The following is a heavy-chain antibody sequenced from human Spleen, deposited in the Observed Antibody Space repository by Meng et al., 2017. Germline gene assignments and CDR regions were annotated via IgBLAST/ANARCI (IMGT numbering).Heavy chain of an antibody. Sequence: SCAVSGFTFSSYAMHWVRQGPGKGLDWVAVISYDGSHKYYADSVKGRFTISRDNSKNTLYLQMNSLRAEDTAMYYCARDYAVGASGWDDYYYYGMDVWGQGTTVTVSS. V-gene: IGHV3-30*04. CDR2: ISYDGSHK. CDR1: GFTFSSYA. D-gene: IGHD1-26*01. J-gene: IGHJ6*02. CDR3: ARDYAVGASGWDDYYYYGMDV.